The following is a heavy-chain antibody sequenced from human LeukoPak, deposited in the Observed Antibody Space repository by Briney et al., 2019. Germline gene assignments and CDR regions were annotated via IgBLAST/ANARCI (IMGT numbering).Heavy chain of an antibody. CDR1: GGTFSSYA. J-gene: IGHJ4*02. CDR3: ARERYSYGFDY. Sequence: SVKVSCKASGGTFSSYAVSWVRQAPGQGLEWMGGIIPIFGTANYAQKFQGRVTITADKSTSTAYMELSSLRSEDTAVYYCARERYSYGFDYWGQGTLVTVSS. D-gene: IGHD5-18*01. CDR2: IIPIFGTA. V-gene: IGHV1-69*06.